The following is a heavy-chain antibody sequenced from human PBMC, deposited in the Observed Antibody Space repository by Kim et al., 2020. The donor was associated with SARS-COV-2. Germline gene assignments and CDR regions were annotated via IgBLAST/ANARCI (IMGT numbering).Heavy chain of an antibody. Sequence: QKFQGRVTMTRDTSTSTGYMELSSLRSEDTAVYYCAGQSVVAATPALDYWGQGTLVTVSS. CDR3: AGQSVVAATPALDY. J-gene: IGHJ4*02. D-gene: IGHD2-15*01. V-gene: IGHV1-46*01.